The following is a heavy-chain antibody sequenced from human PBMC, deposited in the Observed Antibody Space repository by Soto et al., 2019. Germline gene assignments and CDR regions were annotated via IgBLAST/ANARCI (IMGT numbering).Heavy chain of an antibody. CDR3: ARAGGLGAVAVDY. J-gene: IGHJ4*02. V-gene: IGHV4-30-2*01. Sequence: QLQLQESGSGLVKPSQTLSLTCAVSGGSISSGGYSWSWIRQPPGKGLEWIGYIYHSGSTYYNPSLKGRVTISVDRSTIQFSLKLSSVTAADTAVYYCARAGGLGAVAVDYWGQGTLVTVSS. D-gene: IGHD6-19*01. CDR1: GGSISSGGYS. CDR2: IYHSGST.